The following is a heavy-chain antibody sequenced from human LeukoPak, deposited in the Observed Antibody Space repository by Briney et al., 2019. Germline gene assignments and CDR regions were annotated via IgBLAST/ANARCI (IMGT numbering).Heavy chain of an antibody. J-gene: IGHJ5*02. CDR2: IKQDGGQK. V-gene: IGHV3-7*01. D-gene: IGHD5-18*01. Sequence: GGSLRLSCVASGFTFSNYWMTWVRQAPGKGLEWVANIKQDGGQKYYVDSVKGRFTISRDNAKNSLYLQMNSLRAEYTAMYFCARFPSLRGYSYGDNWFDPWGQGTLVTVSS. CDR1: GFTFSNYW. CDR3: ARFPSLRGYSYGDNWFDP.